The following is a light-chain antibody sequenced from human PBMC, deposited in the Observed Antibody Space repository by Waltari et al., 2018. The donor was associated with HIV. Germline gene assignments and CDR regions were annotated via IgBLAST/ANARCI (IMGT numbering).Light chain of an antibody. CDR1: ALRRQY. Sequence: SYALTQPPSVSVSPGQTARITCAVDALRRQYAFWYQQKPGQAPLLLIYKDTERPSRIPERFSGSSSGTIVTLTISGVQAEDEADYYCQSPDNTTSYWVFGGGTKLTV. CDR2: KDT. V-gene: IGLV3-25*03. J-gene: IGLJ3*02. CDR3: QSPDNTTSYWV.